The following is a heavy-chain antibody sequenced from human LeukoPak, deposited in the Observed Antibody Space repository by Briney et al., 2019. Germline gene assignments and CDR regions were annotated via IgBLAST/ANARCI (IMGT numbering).Heavy chain of an antibody. V-gene: IGHV3-74*01. CDR2: INTDGSST. Sequence: GGSLRLFCAASGFTFNSYWMHWVRQAPGKGLVWVSRINTDGSSTSYADSVKGRFTISRDNAKNTLYLQVNSLRAEDTAVYYCAREDDYSSYLMDYWGQGTLVTVSS. D-gene: IGHD4-11*01. J-gene: IGHJ4*02. CDR3: AREDDYSSYLMDY. CDR1: GFTFNSYW.